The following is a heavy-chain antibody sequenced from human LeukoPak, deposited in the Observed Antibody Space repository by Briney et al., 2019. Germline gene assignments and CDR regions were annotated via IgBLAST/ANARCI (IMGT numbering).Heavy chain of an antibody. Sequence: ASVKVSCKASGYTFTSYGISWVRQAPGRGLEWMGWISAYNGNTNYAQKLQGRVTMTTDTSTSTAYMELRSLRSDDTAVYYCASFGAGYGSGSYYYYGMDVWGQGTTVTVSS. D-gene: IGHD3-10*01. CDR2: ISAYNGNT. J-gene: IGHJ6*02. CDR1: GYTFTSYG. CDR3: ASFGAGYGSGSYYYYGMDV. V-gene: IGHV1-18*01.